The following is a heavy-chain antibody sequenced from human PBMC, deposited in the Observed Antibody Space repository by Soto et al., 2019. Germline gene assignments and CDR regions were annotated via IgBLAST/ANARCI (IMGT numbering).Heavy chain of an antibody. V-gene: IGHV1-3*01. CDR3: ARGYGDYVAYFDY. CDR2: INAGNGNT. Sequence: ASVKVSCKASGYTFTSYAMHWVRQAPGQRLEWMGWINAGNGNTKYSQKFQGRVTITRDTSASTAYMELSSLRSEDTAVYYCARGYGDYVAYFDYWGQGTLVTVSS. D-gene: IGHD4-17*01. CDR1: GYTFTSYA. J-gene: IGHJ4*02.